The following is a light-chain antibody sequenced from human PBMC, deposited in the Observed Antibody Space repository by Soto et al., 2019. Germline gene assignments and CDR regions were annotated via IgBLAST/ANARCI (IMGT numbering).Light chain of an antibody. Sequence: QSALTQPPSVSGSPGQSVTISCTGTSSDVGSYNRLSWYQQLPRTAPKLLIYSNNQRPSGVPDRFSGSKSGTSASLAISGLRSEDEGDYYCVSWDDSLSGLVFGTGTKVTVL. CDR1: SSDVGSYNR. CDR2: SNN. CDR3: VSWDDSLSGLV. J-gene: IGLJ1*01. V-gene: IGLV1-47*02.